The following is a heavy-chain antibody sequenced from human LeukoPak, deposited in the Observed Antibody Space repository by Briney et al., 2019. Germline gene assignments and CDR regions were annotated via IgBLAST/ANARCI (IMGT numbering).Heavy chain of an antibody. J-gene: IGHJ4*02. CDR1: GFTFSNAW. D-gene: IGHD3-10*01. CDR3: TTQLLWFGELEAY. Sequence: GGSLRLSCAASGFTFSNAWMSWVRQAPGKGLEWVGRIKSKTDGGTTGYAAPVKGRFTISRDDSKNTLYLQMNSLKTEDTAVYYCTTQLLWFGELEAYWGQGTLVTVSS. V-gene: IGHV3-15*01. CDR2: IKSKTDGGTT.